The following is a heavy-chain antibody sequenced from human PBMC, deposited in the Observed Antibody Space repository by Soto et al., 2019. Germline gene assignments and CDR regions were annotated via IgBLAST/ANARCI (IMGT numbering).Heavy chain of an antibody. CDR1: GFTFSSYS. V-gene: IGHV3-21*01. D-gene: IGHD2-8*01. CDR2: ISSSSSYI. CDR3: ARDLYSDIVLMVYARWYYGMDV. Sequence: EVQLVESGGGLVKPGGSLRLSCAASGFTFSSYSMNWVRQAPGKGLEWVSSISSSSSYIYYADSVKGRFTISRDNAKISLYLQMNSLRAEDTAVYYCARDLYSDIVLMVYARWYYGMDVWGQGTTVTVSS. J-gene: IGHJ6*02.